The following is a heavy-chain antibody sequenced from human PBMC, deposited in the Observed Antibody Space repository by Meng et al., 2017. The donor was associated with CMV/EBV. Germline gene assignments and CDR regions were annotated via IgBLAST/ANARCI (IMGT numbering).Heavy chain of an antibody. CDR2: IYYSGST. V-gene: IGHV4-39*07. Sequence: SETLSLTCTVSGGSISSSSYYWGWIRQPPGKGLEWIGSIYYSGSTYYNPSLKSRVTISVDTSKNQFSLKLSSVTAADTAVYYCARAWSRAISGVASASFDYWGQGTLVTVSS. CDR3: ARAWSRAISGVASASFDY. CDR1: GGSISSSSYY. D-gene: IGHD3-3*01. J-gene: IGHJ4*02.